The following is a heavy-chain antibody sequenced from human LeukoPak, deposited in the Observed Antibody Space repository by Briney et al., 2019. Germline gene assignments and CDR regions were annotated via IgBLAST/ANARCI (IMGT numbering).Heavy chain of an antibody. Sequence: GESLKISCKGSGYSFTSYWIGWVRQMPGKGLEWMGIIYPGDSDTRYSPSFQGQVTISADKSISTAYLQWSSLKASDTAMYYCARLLFSGSQDRYFDYWGQGTLVTVSS. CDR2: IYPGDSDT. V-gene: IGHV5-51*01. CDR1: GYSFTSYW. J-gene: IGHJ4*02. D-gene: IGHD6-19*01. CDR3: ARLLFSGSQDRYFDY.